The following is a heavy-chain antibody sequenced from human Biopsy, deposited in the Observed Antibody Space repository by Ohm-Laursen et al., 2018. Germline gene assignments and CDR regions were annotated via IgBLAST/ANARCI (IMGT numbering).Heavy chain of an antibody. D-gene: IGHD3-3*01. CDR2: ISVKTGNT. CDR1: GYTFTNYA. J-gene: IGHJ4*02. CDR3: AREGTSVTFFGKISDYYFDF. V-gene: IGHV1-18*01. Sequence: SVKVSCKASGYTFTNYAINWVRQAPGQGLEWLGWISVKTGNTNYTQKLQGRVTMTTDTSTNTAYMELRSLRSDDTALYYCAREGTSVTFFGKISDYYFDFWGLGTVVTVSS.